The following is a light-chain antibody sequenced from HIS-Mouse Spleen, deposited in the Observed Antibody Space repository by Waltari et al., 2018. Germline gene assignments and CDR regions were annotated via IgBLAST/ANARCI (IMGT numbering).Light chain of an antibody. CDR2: GKN. V-gene: IGLV3-19*01. CDR3: AAWDDSLSGWV. Sequence: SSELTQDPAVSVALGQTVRITCQGDSLRSYYAIWYQQKPGQAPVLVIYGKNNRPSGIPDRFSGSSSGNTASLTITGAQAEDEADYYCAAWDDSLSGWVFGGGTKLTVL. J-gene: IGLJ3*02. CDR1: SLRSYY.